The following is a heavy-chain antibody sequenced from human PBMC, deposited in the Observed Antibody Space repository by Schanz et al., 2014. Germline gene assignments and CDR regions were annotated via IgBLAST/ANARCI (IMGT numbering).Heavy chain of an antibody. CDR1: GFTFSSYA. J-gene: IGHJ4*02. CDR2: LSGSGGST. Sequence: EVQLLESGGGLVQPGGSLRLSCAASGFTFSSYAMSWVRQAPGKGLEWVSALSGSGGSTYYAGSVKGRFSISRDYSKNTLYLQMSSPIAEDTAIYYSAKLSSSGRLAGYFDYWGQGALVTVSS. V-gene: IGHV3-23*01. D-gene: IGHD6-19*01. CDR3: AKLSSSGRLAGYFDY.